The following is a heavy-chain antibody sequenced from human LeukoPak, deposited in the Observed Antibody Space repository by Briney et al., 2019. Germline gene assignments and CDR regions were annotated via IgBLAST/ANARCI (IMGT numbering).Heavy chain of an antibody. V-gene: IGHV4-59*11. Sequence: SETLSLTCAVSDDSFSSHYWTWIRQPPGKGLEWIGYISYIGSTNYNPSLKSRATISIDTSRNQFSLRLSSVTAADTAVYYCARDLVTVTKGFDIWGQGTMVSVSS. CDR1: DDSFSSHY. J-gene: IGHJ3*02. CDR2: ISYIGST. D-gene: IGHD4-17*01. CDR3: ARDLVTVTKGFDI.